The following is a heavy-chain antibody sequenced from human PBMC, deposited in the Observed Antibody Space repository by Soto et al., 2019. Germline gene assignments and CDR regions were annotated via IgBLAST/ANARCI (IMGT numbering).Heavy chain of an antibody. Sequence: QLQLQESGPGLVKPSETLSLTCTVSGGSISSSSYYWGWIRQPPGKGLEWLGSIYYSGSTYYNPSLKSRVTIAVDASKNQFSLKLSSVTAADTAVYYCAVQAGCYYPPLDYWVQGTLVTVSS. J-gene: IGHJ4*02. V-gene: IGHV4-39*01. CDR3: AVQAGCYYPPLDY. CDR2: IYYSGST. D-gene: IGHD3-22*01. CDR1: GGSISSSSYY.